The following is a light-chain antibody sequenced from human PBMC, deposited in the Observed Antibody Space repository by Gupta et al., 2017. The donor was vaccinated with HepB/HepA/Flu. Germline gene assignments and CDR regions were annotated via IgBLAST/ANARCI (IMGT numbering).Light chain of an antibody. Sequence: DLQMTQSPSFVSASVGARLTITGRASQGISRYLAWYQQKPGKAPKLLIYAASTLANGVPSRFSGSGSGTEFTLTISSLEPEDFAAYYCQQLDISHLTFGRGTKVDVK. J-gene: IGKJ4*01. CDR3: QQLDISHLT. CDR1: QGISRY. V-gene: IGKV1-9*01. CDR2: AAS.